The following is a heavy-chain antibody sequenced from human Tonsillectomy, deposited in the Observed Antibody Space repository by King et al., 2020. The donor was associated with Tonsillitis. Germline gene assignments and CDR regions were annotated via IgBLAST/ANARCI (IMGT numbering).Heavy chain of an antibody. V-gene: IGHV3-48*03. CDR2: ISSSGISI. D-gene: IGHD6-13*01. J-gene: IGHJ4*02. CDR1: GFTFSSYE. CDR3: ARAAACLRYFDY. Sequence: VQLVESGGGLVQPGGSLRLSCAASGFTFSSYEMNWVRQAPGKGLEWVSYISSSGISISYADSVEGRFTISRDNAKNSLYLQMNSLRAEETAVYYCARAAACLRYFDYWGQGTLVTFSS.